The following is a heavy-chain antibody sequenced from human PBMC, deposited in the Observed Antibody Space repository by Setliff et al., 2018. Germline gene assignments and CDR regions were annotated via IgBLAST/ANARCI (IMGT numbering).Heavy chain of an antibody. D-gene: IGHD4-17*01. CDR1: GGTFSSHG. CDR3: AGEMGTVMTPTHYVYYMDV. V-gene: IGHV1-69*13. J-gene: IGHJ6*03. Sequence: SVKVSCKASGGTFSSHGINWVRQAPGQGLEWMGGIIPIFRTTNYAQKFQGRVSITADESTSTAYMEVSSLTSEDTAAYYCAGEMGTVMTPTHYVYYMDVWGKGTTVTVSS. CDR2: IIPIFRTT.